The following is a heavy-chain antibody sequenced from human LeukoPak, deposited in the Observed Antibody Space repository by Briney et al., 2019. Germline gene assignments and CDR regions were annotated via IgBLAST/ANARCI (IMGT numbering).Heavy chain of an antibody. Sequence: PSETLSLTCTVSGGSISSYYWSWIRQPPGKGLEGIGYIYHSGSTNYNASLKSRVTISVDTSKNQFSLKLSSVTAADTAVCYCARVSGSRTTYNWFDPWGQGTLVTVSS. V-gene: IGHV4-59*01. CDR3: ARVSGSRTTYNWFDP. J-gene: IGHJ5*02. CDR2: IYHSGST. CDR1: GGSISSYY. D-gene: IGHD6-13*01.